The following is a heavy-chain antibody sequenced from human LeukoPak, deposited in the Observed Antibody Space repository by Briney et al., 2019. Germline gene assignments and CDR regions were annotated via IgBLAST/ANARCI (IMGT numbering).Heavy chain of an antibody. CDR1: GDSISSTGYY. CDR2: IDYSGST. CDR3: ASPMVRGKYYFDY. V-gene: IGHV4-30-4*01. J-gene: IGHJ4*02. Sequence: SETLSLTCAVSGDSISSTGYYWSWVRQPPGKGLEWMGYIDYSGSTYYNPSLKSRITISVDTSKSQFSLNLSTVTAADTAVYYCASPMVRGKYYFDYWGQGTLVTVSS. D-gene: IGHD3-10*01.